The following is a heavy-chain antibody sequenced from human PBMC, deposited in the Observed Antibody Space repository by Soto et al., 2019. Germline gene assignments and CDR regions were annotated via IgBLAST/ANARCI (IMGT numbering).Heavy chain of an antibody. J-gene: IGHJ3*02. V-gene: IGHV3-11*01. CDR2: ISSSGSTI. D-gene: IGHD3-10*01. Sequence: QVQLVESGGGLVKPGGSLRLSCAASGFTFSDYYMSWIRQAPGKGLEWVSYISSSGSTIYYADSVKGRFTISRDNAKHSLYLQMNSLRAEDTAVYYCATDYGAGSSDHLNDAFDIWGQGTMVAVSS. CDR3: ATDYGAGSSDHLNDAFDI. CDR1: GFTFSDYY.